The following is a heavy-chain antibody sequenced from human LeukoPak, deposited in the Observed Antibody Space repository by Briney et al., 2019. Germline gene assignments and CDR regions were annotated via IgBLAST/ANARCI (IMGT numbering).Heavy chain of an antibody. CDR2: VSGSGGDT. V-gene: IGHV3-23*01. D-gene: IGHD1-1*01. J-gene: IGHJ4*02. CDR1: EFTFSSYA. Sequence: PGGSLRLSCAGSEFTFSSYAMSWVRQAPGKGLEWVSVVSGSGGDTYYRDSVKGRFTISRDNSKNTLYLQMNSLRAEDTAVYYCAKDGTTTITFDYWGRELWSPSPQ. CDR3: AKDGTTTITFDY.